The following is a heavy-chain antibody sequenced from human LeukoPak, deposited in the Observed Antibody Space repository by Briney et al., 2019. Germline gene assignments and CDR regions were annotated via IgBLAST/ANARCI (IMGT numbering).Heavy chain of an antibody. J-gene: IGHJ4*02. CDR3: ARDLIGYYYDSSGYKDY. Sequence: HPGRSLRLSCAASGFTFSSYGIHWVRQAPGKGLEWVAVIWYDGSNKYYADSVKGRFTISRDNSKNTLYLQMNSLRAEDTAVYYCARDLIGYYYDSSGYKDYWGQGTLVTVSS. CDR2: IWYDGSNK. CDR1: GFTFSSYG. D-gene: IGHD3-22*01. V-gene: IGHV3-33*01.